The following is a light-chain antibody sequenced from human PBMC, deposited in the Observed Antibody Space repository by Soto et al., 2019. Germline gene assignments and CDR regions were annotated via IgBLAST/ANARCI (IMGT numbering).Light chain of an antibody. CDR2: AAS. Sequence: DIQMTQSPSSLSASVGDRVTITCRASQSISCYLNWSQQKPGKAPTLLSYAASSLHSGVPTRFIGSGSGTDLALTIHCLQNDDFATYYCLQSSSTPHTCGQGTKVETK. CDR3: LQSSSTPHT. V-gene: IGKV1-39*01. CDR1: QSISCY. J-gene: IGKJ1*01.